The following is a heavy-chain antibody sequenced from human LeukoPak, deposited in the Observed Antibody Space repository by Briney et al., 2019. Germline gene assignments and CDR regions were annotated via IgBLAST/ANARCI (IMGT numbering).Heavy chain of an antibody. Sequence: SETLSLTCTVSGGSISSYYWSWIRQPPGKGLEWIGYIYYSGSTNYNPSLKSRVTISVDTSKNQFSLKLSSVTAADTAVYYCARDTTDDYYFYYMDVWGKGTTVTVSS. V-gene: IGHV4-59*01. CDR1: GGSISSYY. J-gene: IGHJ6*03. D-gene: IGHD1-1*01. CDR3: ARDTTDDYYFYYMDV. CDR2: IYYSGST.